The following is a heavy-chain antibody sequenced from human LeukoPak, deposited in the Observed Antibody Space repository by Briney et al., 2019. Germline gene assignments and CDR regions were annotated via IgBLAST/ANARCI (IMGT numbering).Heavy chain of an antibody. Sequence: ASETLSLTCTVSGSSISSYYWSWIRQPPGKGLEWIGYIFTSGNTNYNPSLKSRVTISADTSKNQFSLKLSSVTAADTAVYFCAKLGVTMVRGVYYYYYMDVWGKGTTVTVSS. CDR1: GSSISSYY. D-gene: IGHD3-10*01. V-gene: IGHV4-4*09. J-gene: IGHJ6*03. CDR2: IFTSGNT. CDR3: AKLGVTMVRGVYYYYYMDV.